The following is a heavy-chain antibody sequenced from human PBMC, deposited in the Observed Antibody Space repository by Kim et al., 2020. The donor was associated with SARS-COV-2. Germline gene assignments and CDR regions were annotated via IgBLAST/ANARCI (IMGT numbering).Heavy chain of an antibody. CDR3: ARGGRLGYYYDSSGYSDD. CDR2: INHSGST. J-gene: IGHJ4*02. Sequence: SETLSLTCAVYGGSFSGYYWSWIRQPPGKGLEWIGEINHSGSTNYNPSLKSRVTISVDTSKNQFSLKLSSVTAADTAVYYCARGGRLGYYYDSSGYSDDWGQGTLVTVSS. D-gene: IGHD3-22*01. CDR1: GGSFSGYY. V-gene: IGHV4-34*01.